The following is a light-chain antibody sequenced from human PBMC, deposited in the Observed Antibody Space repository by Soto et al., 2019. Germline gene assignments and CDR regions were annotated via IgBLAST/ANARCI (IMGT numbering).Light chain of an antibody. CDR3: LQDHEHLT. CDR2: AAS. V-gene: IGKV1-6*01. Sequence: IQMTQSPSTLSGSVGDRVTITCRASQTISSWLAWYQQKPGKAPKLLIYAASSLQTGVPSRFSGSGSGTDFTLTISSLQPEDSASYYCLQDHEHLTFGGGTKVDIK. CDR1: QTISSW. J-gene: IGKJ4*01.